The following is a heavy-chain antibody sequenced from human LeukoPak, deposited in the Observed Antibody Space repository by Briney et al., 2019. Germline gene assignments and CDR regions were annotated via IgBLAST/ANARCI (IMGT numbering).Heavy chain of an antibody. J-gene: IGHJ4*02. CDR1: GDSVSSNSAA. CDR3: ARASEVRGVIPLYFDY. V-gene: IGHV6-1*01. CDR2: TYYRSKWYN. Sequence: SQTLSLTCAISGDSVSSNSAAWSWLRQSPSRGLEWLGRTYYRSKWYNDCAVSVKSRITINPDTSKNQFSLQLNSVTPEDTAVYYCARASEVRGVIPLYFDYWGQGTLVTVSS. D-gene: IGHD3-10*01.